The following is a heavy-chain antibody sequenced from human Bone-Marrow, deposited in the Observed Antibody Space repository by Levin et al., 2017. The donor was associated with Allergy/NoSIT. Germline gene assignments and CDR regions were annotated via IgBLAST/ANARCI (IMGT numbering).Heavy chain of an antibody. J-gene: IGHJ4*02. D-gene: IGHD3-10*01. CDR3: TTAPGGNSYY. CDR1: GFTFGDAW. V-gene: IGHV3-15*01. Sequence: GGSLRLSCAASGFTFGDAWMSWVRQAPGKGLEWVGRVKSEIDGGTTDYGTAVEGRFTISRDDSNNMMSLQMKNLKGDDSGVYYCTTAPGGNSYYWAQGTVVIVSS. CDR2: VKSEIDGGTT.